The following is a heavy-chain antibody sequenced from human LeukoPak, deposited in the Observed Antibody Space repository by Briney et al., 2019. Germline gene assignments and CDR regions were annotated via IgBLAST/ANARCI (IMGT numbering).Heavy chain of an antibody. Sequence: ASVKVSCKASGYTFTGYYMHWVRQAPGQGLEWMGWINPNSGGTNYAQKFQGRVTMTRDTSISTAYMELSRLRSDDTAVYYCARYCSSTSCYTGNWFDPWGQGTLVTVSS. CDR1: GYTFTGYY. D-gene: IGHD2-2*02. CDR3: ARYCSSTSCYTGNWFDP. V-gene: IGHV1-2*02. J-gene: IGHJ5*02. CDR2: INPNSGGT.